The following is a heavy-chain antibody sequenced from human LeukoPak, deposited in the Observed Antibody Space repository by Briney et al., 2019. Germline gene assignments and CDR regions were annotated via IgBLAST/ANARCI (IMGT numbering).Heavy chain of an antibody. V-gene: IGHV4-59*08. CDR3: ATYGDYTFDY. Sequence: SETLSLTCTVSGCSISSYYWSWIRQPPGKGLECIGYIFYSGSTNYNPSLKSRVAISVDTSKYHFSLKLSSVTAADTAVYYCATYGDYTFDYWGQGTLVTVSS. CDR1: GCSISSYY. CDR2: IFYSGST. D-gene: IGHD4-17*01. J-gene: IGHJ4*02.